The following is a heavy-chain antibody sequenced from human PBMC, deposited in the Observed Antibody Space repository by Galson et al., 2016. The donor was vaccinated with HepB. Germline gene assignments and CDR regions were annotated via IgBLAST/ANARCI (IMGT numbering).Heavy chain of an antibody. CDR3: ARRSDSLLVVTGDC. V-gene: IGHV3-66*02. D-gene: IGHD2-8*02. J-gene: IGHJ4*02. CDR1: GFTVSSNY. CDR2: IYSGGST. Sequence: SLRLSCAASGFTVSSNYMTWVRQAPGKGPEWVSVIYSGGSTSYADSVKGRFTISRDSSKNTLYLQMNSLRPEDTAVYYCARRSDSLLVVTGDCWGQGSL.